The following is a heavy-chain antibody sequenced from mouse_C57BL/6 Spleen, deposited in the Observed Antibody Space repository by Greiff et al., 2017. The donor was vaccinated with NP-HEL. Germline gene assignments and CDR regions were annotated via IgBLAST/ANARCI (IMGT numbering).Heavy chain of an antibody. CDR2: IDPSDSDT. CDR1: GYTFTSYW. V-gene: IGHV1-52*01. CDR3: ARWGGYSLFDY. D-gene: IGHD2-3*01. Sequence: VQLQQPGAELVRPGSSVKLSCKASGYTFTSYWMHWVKQRPIQGLEWIGNIDPSDSDTHYNQKFKDKATLTVDKSSSTAYMQLSSLTSEDSAVYYCARWGGYSLFDYWGQGTTLTVSA. J-gene: IGHJ2*01.